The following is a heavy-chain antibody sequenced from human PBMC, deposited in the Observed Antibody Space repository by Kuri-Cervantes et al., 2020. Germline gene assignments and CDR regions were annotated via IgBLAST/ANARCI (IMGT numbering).Heavy chain of an antibody. V-gene: IGHV6-1*01. CDR2: TYYRLKWYN. CDR1: GGSVSSNSTA. D-gene: IGHD3-3*01. CDR3: AREELTLFGVVIYGFDY. J-gene: IGHJ4*02. Sequence: LRLSCAVSGGSVSSNSTAWNWIRQSPSRGLEWLGRTYYRLKWYNDYAVSVKSRMTINADTSKNQFSLQLNSVTPEDTAVYYCAREELTLFGVVIYGFDYWGQGVLVTVSS.